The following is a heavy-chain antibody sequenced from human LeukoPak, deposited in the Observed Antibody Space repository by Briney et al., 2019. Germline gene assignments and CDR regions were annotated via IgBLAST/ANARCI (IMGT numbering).Heavy chain of an antibody. J-gene: IGHJ4*02. CDR2: INPNSGGT. D-gene: IGHD3-3*01. V-gene: IGHV1-2*02. Sequence: GASVKVSCKASGYTFTGYYMHWVRQAPGQGLEWMGWINPNSGGTNYAQKFQGRVTMTRDTSISTAYMELSRLRSDDTAVYYCARVLGRRYDFWSLDYWGQGTLVTVSS. CDR1: GYTFTGYY. CDR3: ARVLGRRYDFWSLDY.